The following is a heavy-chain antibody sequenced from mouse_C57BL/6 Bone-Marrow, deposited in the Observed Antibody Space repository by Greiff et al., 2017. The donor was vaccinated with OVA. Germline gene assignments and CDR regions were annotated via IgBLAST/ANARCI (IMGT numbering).Heavy chain of an antibody. CDR1: GYTFTSYW. Sequence: VQLQQPGAELVKPGASVKLSCKASGYTFTSYWMHWVKQRPGQGLEWIGMIHPNSGSTNYNEKFKSKATLTVDKSSSTAYMQLKSLTSEDSAVYYCARNYGSSYGYWGQGTTLTVSS. V-gene: IGHV1-64*01. CDR2: IHPNSGST. CDR3: ARNYGSSYGY. J-gene: IGHJ2*01. D-gene: IGHD1-1*01.